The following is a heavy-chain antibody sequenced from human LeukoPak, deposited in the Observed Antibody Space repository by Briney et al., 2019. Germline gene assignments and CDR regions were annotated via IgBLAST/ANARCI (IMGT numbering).Heavy chain of an antibody. J-gene: IGHJ6*02. Sequence: GGSLRLSCVVSGFTFSDYYMFWIRQAPGKRLEWLSYISSSGARIYSADSVKDRFTSSRDNAKNSLSLQLNSLRAEDTAVYYCARDREKGTILDYYGMDVWGQGTTVTVSS. CDR2: ISSSGARI. D-gene: IGHD3-3*01. V-gene: IGHV3-11*04. CDR1: GFTFSDYY. CDR3: ARDREKGTILDYYGMDV.